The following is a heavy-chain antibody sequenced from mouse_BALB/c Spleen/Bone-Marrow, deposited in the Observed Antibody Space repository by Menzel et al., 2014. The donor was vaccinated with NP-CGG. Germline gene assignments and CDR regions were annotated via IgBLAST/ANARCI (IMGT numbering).Heavy chain of an antibody. CDR2: IRLKSNNYAT. CDR3: TTGFAY. CDR1: GFTFSNYW. J-gene: IGHJ3*01. Sequence: EVKLVESGGGLVQPGGSMKLSCFASGFTFSNYWMNWVRQSPEKGLEWVAEIRLKSNNYATHYAESVKGGFTISRDDSKSSVYLQVNNLRAEDTGIYFCTTGFAYWGQGTLVTVSA. V-gene: IGHV6-6*02.